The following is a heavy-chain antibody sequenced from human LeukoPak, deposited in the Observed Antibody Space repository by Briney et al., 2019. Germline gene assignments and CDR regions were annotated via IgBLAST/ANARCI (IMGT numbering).Heavy chain of an antibody. CDR1: GDSISSTSHY. CDR3: ARQGYDMSCFDP. CDR2: IYFSGSN. J-gene: IGHJ5*02. Sequence: PSETLSLTCTVSGDSISSTSHYWGWIRQPPGKGLEWIGCIYFSGSNYYNPSLKIRLTISVDTSKIQFSLKLSSVTDAAMAVYYCARQGYDMSCFDPWGKGTLVTVSS. D-gene: IGHD3-9*01. V-gene: IGHV4-39*01.